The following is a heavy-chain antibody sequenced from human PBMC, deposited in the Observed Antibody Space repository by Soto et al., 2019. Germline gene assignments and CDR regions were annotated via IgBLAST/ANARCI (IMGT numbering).Heavy chain of an antibody. CDR3: AKALHFWSGYPDY. CDR2: ISGSGGST. CDR1: GFTFSSYA. V-gene: IGHV3-23*01. Sequence: PGVSLRLSCAASGFTFSSYAMSWVRQAPGKGLEWVSAISGSGGSTYYADSVKGRFTISRDNSKNTLYLQMNSLRAEDTAVYYCAKALHFWSGYPDYWGQGTLVTVSS. J-gene: IGHJ4*02. D-gene: IGHD3-3*02.